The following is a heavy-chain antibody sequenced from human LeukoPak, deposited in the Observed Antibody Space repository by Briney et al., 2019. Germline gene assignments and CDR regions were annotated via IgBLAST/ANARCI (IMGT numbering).Heavy chain of an antibody. J-gene: IGHJ4*02. V-gene: IGHV3-21*01. CDR1: GFTFSSYT. Sequence: TGGPLRLSCAVSGFTFSSYTMNWVRQAPGKGLEWVSSISSSSTYIHYADSVKGRFTISRDNAKNSLYVQTNSLRAEDTAVYYCASRPHFDYWGQGTLVTVSS. CDR3: ASRPHFDY. CDR2: ISSSSTYI.